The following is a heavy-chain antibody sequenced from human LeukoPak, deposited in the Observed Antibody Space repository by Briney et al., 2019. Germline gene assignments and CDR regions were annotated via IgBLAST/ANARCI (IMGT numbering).Heavy chain of an antibody. CDR1: GGSISGYY. CDR2: IYYSGST. J-gene: IGHJ4*02. D-gene: IGHD1-26*01. CDR3: ARSGSYYFDY. Sequence: SETLSLTCTVSGGSISGYYLSWIRQPPGKGLEWIGYIYYSGSTNYNPSLKSRVTISVDTSKNQFSLKLSSVTAADTAVYYCARSGSYYFDYWGQGTLVTVSS. V-gene: IGHV4-59*01.